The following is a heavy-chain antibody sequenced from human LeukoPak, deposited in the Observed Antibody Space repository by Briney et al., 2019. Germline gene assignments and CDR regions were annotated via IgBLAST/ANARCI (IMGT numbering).Heavy chain of an antibody. Sequence: KPSETLSLTCIVSGGSISGTPYNCGWIRQPPGKGLEWIGNIYYSGSTYYNPSLKSRVTISVDTSKNQFSLKLSSVTAADTAVYYCARGRPPGRVIAYWYFDLWGRGTLVTVSS. J-gene: IGHJ2*01. V-gene: IGHV4-39*07. CDR3: ARGRPPGRVIAYWYFDL. CDR2: IYYSGST. CDR1: GGSISGTPYN. D-gene: IGHD3-16*02.